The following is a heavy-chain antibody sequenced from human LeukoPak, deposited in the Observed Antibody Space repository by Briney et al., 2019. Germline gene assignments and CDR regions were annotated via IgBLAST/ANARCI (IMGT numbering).Heavy chain of an antibody. V-gene: IGHV3-23*01. CDR2: IIGGAGGT. CDR1: GFTFSSYE. D-gene: IGHD3-22*01. CDR3: ARKTDSGGQGDY. Sequence: GGSLRLSCAASGFTFSSYEMNWVRQAPGKGLEWVSGIIGGAGGTYYADSVKGRFTISRDNSKNTLYLQMNSLRAEDTAVYYCARKTDSGGQGDYWGPGTLVTVSS. J-gene: IGHJ4*02.